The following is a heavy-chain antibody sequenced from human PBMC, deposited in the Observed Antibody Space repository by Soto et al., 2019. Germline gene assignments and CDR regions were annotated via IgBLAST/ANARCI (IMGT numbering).Heavy chain of an antibody. CDR2: ISYDGSNK. CDR3: ARDDLAGTADY. J-gene: IGHJ4*02. V-gene: IGHV3-30-3*01. CDR1: GFTFSSYA. Sequence: QVQLVESGGGVVQPGRSLRLSCAASGFTFSSYAIHWVRQAPGKGLEWVAVISYDGSNKYYADSVKGRFTISRDNSKNTLYLQMNSLRAEDTAVYYCARDDLAGTADYWGQGTLVTVSS. D-gene: IGHD6-19*01.